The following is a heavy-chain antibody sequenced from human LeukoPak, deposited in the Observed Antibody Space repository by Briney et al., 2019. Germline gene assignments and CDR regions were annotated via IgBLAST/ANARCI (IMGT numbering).Heavy chain of an antibody. CDR3: ARVDTAMVKETAFDI. CDR1: GYTFTGYY. D-gene: IGHD5-18*01. V-gene: IGHV1-2*02. Sequence: GASVKVSCKASGYTFTGYYMHWVRQAPGQGLEWMGWIDPNSGGTNYAQKFQGRVTMTRDTSISTAYMELSRLRSDDTAVYYCARVDTAMVKETAFDIWGQGTMVTVSS. CDR2: IDPNSGGT. J-gene: IGHJ3*02.